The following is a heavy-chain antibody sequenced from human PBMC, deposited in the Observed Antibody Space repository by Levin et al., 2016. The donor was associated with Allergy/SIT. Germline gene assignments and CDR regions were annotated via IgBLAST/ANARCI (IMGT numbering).Heavy chain of an antibody. J-gene: IGHJ4*02. CDR2: ISSSGDTM. CDR1: GFSFSSYE. D-gene: IGHD1-26*01. V-gene: IGHV3-48*03. CDR3: SRDLYSGSHTRDY. Sequence: GESLKISCAASGFSFSSYEMHWVRQAPGKGLEWVSHISSSGDTMYYADSVKGRFTISRDNAKNSLYLQMNSLRAEDTAVYYCSRDLYSGSHTRDYWGQGTLVTVSS.